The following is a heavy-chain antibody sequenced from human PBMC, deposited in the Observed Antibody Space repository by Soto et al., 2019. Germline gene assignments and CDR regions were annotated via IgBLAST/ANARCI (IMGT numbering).Heavy chain of an antibody. Sequence: SGTLSLTCAVSDGSISSGGYYWSWIRLPPGKGLEWIGYIYYSGSTNYNPSLKSRVTISVDTSKNQFSLKLSSVTAADTAVYYCARDRAYYYDSSGYLDPYYYSYGLEVWGQRTTVTVS. D-gene: IGHD3-22*01. V-gene: IGHV4-61*08. CDR1: DGSISSGGYY. J-gene: IGHJ6*02. CDR3: ARDRAYYYDSSGYLDPYYYSYGLEV. CDR2: IYYSGST.